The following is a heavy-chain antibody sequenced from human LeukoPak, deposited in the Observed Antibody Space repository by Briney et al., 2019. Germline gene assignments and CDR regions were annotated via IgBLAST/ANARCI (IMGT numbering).Heavy chain of an antibody. CDR1: GGSISSYY. V-gene: IGHV4-59*01. Sequence: SETLSLTCTVSGGSISSYYWSWIRQPPGKGLEWIGYIYYSGSTNYNPSLKCRVTISVDTSKNQFSLKLSSVTAADTAVYYCASSSYWGQGTLVTVSS. CDR3: ASSSY. J-gene: IGHJ4*02. CDR2: IYYSGST.